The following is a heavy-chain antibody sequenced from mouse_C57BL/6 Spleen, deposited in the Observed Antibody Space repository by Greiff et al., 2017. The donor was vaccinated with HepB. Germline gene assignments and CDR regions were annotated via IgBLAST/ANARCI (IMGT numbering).Heavy chain of an antibody. CDR2: ISDGGSYT. V-gene: IGHV5-4*01. CDR1: GFTFSSYA. J-gene: IGHJ3*01. CDR3: ARDTNYGSSAFAY. D-gene: IGHD1-1*01. Sequence: EVMLVESGGGLVKPGGSLKLSCAASGFTFSSYAMSWVRQTPEKRLEWVATISDGGSYTYYPDNVKGRFTISRDNAKNNMYLQISHLKSEDTAMYYCARDTNYGSSAFAYWGQGTLGTVSA.